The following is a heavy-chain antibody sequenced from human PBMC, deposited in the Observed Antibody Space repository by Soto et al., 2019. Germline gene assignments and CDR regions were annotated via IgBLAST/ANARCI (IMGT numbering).Heavy chain of an antibody. J-gene: IGHJ3*02. CDR3: ARDPYYYDSSGSHDAFDI. V-gene: IGHV1-18*04. CDR2: ISAYNGNT. CDR1: GYTFTSHG. D-gene: IGHD3-22*01. Sequence: ASVKVSCKASGYTFTSHGISWVRQAPGQGLEWMGWISAYNGNTNYAQKLQGRVTMTTDTSTSTAYMELRSLRSDDTAVYYCARDPYYYDSSGSHDAFDIWGQGTMVTVSS.